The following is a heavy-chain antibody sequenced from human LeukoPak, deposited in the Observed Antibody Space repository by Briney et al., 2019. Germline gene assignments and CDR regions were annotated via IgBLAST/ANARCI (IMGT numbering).Heavy chain of an antibody. D-gene: IGHD2-2*01. V-gene: IGHV1-2*06. J-gene: IGHJ5*02. CDR2: VNPNNGVP. Sequence: GASVKVSCKASGYTFTGYYMHWVRQAPGQGLEWMGRVNPNNGVPNYAQKFQGRVTMTRDTAISTFYMELSSPKSDDTAVYFSAREVGYSSSYYGRFDPWGQGTLVIVSS. CDR1: GYTFTGYY. CDR3: AREVGYSSSYYGRFDP.